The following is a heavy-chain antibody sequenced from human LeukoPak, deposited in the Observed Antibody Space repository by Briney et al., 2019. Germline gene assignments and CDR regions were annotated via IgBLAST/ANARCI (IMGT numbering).Heavy chain of an antibody. D-gene: IGHD5-24*01. CDR1: GXSISSSSDY. V-gene: IGHV4-39*07. CDR2: THHTGSP. J-gene: IGHJ4*02. CDR3: ARGRDAYNLYFDY. Sequence: PSETLSLTCTVSGXSISSSSDYWVWLRQPPGKGLESIMSTHHTGSPYYNPSLKSRVTISVDTYKSQFSLKLTSVTAADTAVYYCARGRDAYNLYFDYWGQGTVVTVSS.